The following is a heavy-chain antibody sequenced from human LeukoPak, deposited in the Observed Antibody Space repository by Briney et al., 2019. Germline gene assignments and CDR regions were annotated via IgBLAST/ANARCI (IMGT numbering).Heavy chain of an antibody. CDR2: IYTSGST. Sequence: SETLSLTCTVSGGSISSGSHYWSWIRQPAGKGLEWIGRIYTSGSTYYNPSLKSRVTISVDTSKNQFSLKLSSVTAADTAVYYCARWVVAATNFDYWGQGTLVTVSS. CDR3: ARWVVAATNFDY. J-gene: IGHJ4*02. D-gene: IGHD2-15*01. CDR1: GGSISSGSHY. V-gene: IGHV4-61*02.